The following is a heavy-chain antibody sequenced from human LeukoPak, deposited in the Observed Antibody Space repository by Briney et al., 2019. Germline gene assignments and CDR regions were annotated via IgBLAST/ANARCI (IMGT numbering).Heavy chain of an antibody. J-gene: IGHJ5*02. CDR2: ISSSSSYI. V-gene: IGHV3-21*01. D-gene: IGHD4-17*01. CDR3: ARDQDYGRNWFDP. CDR1: GSTFSSYS. Sequence: GGSLRLSCAASGSTFSSYSMNWVRQAPGKGLEWVSSISSSSSYIYYADSVKGRFTISRDNAKNSLYLQMNSLRAEDTAVYYCARDQDYGRNWFDPWGQGTLVTVSS.